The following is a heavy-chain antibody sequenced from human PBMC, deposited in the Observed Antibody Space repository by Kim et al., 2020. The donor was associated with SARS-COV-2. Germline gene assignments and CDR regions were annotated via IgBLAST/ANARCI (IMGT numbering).Heavy chain of an antibody. D-gene: IGHD6-6*01. V-gene: IGHV3-43*01. CDR3: AKEFGASSSSPYYYGMDV. Sequence: GGSLRLSCAASGFNFDDYTMHWVRQAPGKGLEWVSLISWDGGSTYYADSVKGRFTISRDNSKNSLYLQMNSLRTEDTALYYCAKEFGASSSSPYYYGMDVWGQGTTVTVSS. CDR2: ISWDGGST. CDR1: GFNFDDYT. J-gene: IGHJ6*02.